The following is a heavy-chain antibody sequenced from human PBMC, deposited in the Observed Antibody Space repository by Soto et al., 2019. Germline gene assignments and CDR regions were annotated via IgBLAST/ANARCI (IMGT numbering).Heavy chain of an antibody. CDR2: ISGSGGST. D-gene: IGHD6-13*01. CDR1: GFTFSSYA. V-gene: IGHV3-23*01. Sequence: LRLSCAASGFTFSSYAMSWVRQAPGKGLEWVSAISGSGGSTYYADSVKGRFTISRDNSKNTLYLQMNSLGAEDMAVYYCAKEVAAAGIFVDWGQGTLVTVSS. J-gene: IGHJ4*02. CDR3: AKEVAAAGIFVD.